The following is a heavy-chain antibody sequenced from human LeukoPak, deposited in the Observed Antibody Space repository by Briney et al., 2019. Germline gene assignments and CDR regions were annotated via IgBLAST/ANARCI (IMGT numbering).Heavy chain of an antibody. CDR2: IIPIFGTA. CDR1: GGTFSSYA. D-gene: IGHD6-19*01. V-gene: IGHV1-69*05. Sequence: GASVTVSCTASGGTFSSYAISWVRQAPGQGLEWMGGIIPIFGTANYAQKFQGRVTITTDESTSTAYMELSSLRSEDTAVYYCARGGWSPDYYYYYYMDVWGKGTTVTVSS. J-gene: IGHJ6*03. CDR3: ARGGWSPDYYYYYYMDV.